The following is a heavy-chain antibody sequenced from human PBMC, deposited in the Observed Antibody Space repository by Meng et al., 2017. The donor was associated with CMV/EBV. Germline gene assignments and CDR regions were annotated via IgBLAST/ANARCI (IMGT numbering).Heavy chain of an antibody. Sequence: GGSLRLSCAASGFTFSRFGMHWVRQAPGKGLEWVSYIFFDGNKTYYADSVRGRFTILRDVSGTTLYLQMNSLRAEDAAVNYCAKDYYYYAMDVWGLGSTVTVSS. J-gene: IGHJ6*02. CDR2: IFFDGNKT. V-gene: IGHV3-30*02. CDR3: AKDYYYYAMDV. CDR1: GFTFSRFG.